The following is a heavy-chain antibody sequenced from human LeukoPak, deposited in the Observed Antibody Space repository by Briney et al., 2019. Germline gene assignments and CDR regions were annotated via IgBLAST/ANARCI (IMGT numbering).Heavy chain of an antibody. J-gene: IGHJ4*02. Sequence: SVKLSCKASGGTFSSYAISWVRQAPGQGLERMGGIIPIFGTANYAQKFQGRVTITADESTSTAYMELSSLRSEDTAVYYCSRDPSSLGYCSGGSCSASHWGQGTLVTVSS. D-gene: IGHD2-15*01. V-gene: IGHV1-69*01. CDR3: SRDPSSLGYCSGGSCSASH. CDR1: GGTFSSYA. CDR2: IIPIFGTA.